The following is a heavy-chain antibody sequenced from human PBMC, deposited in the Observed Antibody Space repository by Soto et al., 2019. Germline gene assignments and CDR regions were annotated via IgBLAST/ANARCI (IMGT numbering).Heavy chain of an antibody. D-gene: IGHD6-6*01. CDR3: AKSSAAVSSSSPWEVWFDP. Sequence: PGGSLRLSCAASGFTFSSYSMSWVRQAPGKGLEWVSAISGSGGSTYYADSVKGRFTISRDNSKNTLYLQMNSLRAEDTAVYYCAKSSAAVSSSSPWEVWFDPWGQGTLVTVSS. CDR2: ISGSGGST. CDR1: GFTFSSYS. V-gene: IGHV3-23*01. J-gene: IGHJ5*02.